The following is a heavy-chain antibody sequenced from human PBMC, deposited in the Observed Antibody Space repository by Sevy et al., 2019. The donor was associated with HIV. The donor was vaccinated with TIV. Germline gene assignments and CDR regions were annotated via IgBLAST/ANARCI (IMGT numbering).Heavy chain of an antibody. CDR2: INPNSGGR. D-gene: IGHD6-19*01. J-gene: IGHJ5*02. CDR3: ARTNIAVAGVSGFDP. V-gene: IGHV1-2*02. CDR1: GYTFTSYY. Sequence: ASVKVSCKASGYTFTSYYMHWVRQAPGQGLEWMGWINPNSGGRNYAQKFQGRVTMTRDTSISTAYMELSRLRSDDTAVYYCARTNIAVAGVSGFDPWGQGTLVTVSS.